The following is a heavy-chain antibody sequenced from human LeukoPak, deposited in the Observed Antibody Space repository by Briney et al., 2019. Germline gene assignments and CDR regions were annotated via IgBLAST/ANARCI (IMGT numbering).Heavy chain of an antibody. J-gene: IGHJ4*02. CDR2: TYYRSQQWHS. CDR1: GDSVSSNGAS. CDR3: GRETDFGVVTN. V-gene: IGHV6-1*01. Sequence: SQTLSLTCAISGDSVSSNGASWNWVRQSPSRGLEWLGRTYYRSQQWHSDYAPSVKGRITLNPDTSKNQYSLQLNSVTPEDTALYYCGRETDFGVVTNWGQGTLVTVSS. D-gene: IGHD3-3*01.